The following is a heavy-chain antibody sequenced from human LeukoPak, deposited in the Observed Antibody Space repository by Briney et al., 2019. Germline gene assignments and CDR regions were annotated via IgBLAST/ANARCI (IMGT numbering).Heavy chain of an antibody. CDR3: ARGFLPFFDY. CDR2: IYYSGST. V-gene: IGHV4-39*07. J-gene: IGHJ4*02. D-gene: IGHD3-3*01. Sequence: SETLSLTCTVSGGSISSSSYYWGWIRQPPGKGLEWIGSIYYSGSTYYNPSLKSRVTISVDTSKNQFSLKLSSVTAADTAVYYCARGFLPFFDYWGQGTLVTVSS. CDR1: GGSISSSSYY.